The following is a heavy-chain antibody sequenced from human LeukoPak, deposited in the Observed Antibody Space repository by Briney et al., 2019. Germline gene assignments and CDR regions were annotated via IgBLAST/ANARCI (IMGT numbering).Heavy chain of an antibody. J-gene: IGHJ3*02. CDR2: FDPEDGET. CDR3: ATPKMATIRGAFDI. V-gene: IGHV1-24*01. Sequence: ASVQVSCKVSGYTLTELSMHWVRQAPGKGLEWMGGFDPEDGETIYAQKFQGRVTMTEDTSTDTAYMELSSLRSEDTAVYYCATPKMATIRGAFDIWGQGTMVTVSS. D-gene: IGHD5-24*01. CDR1: GYTLTELS.